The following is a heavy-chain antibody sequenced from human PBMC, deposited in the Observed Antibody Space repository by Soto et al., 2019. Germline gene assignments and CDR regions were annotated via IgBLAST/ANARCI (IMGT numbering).Heavy chain of an antibody. CDR2: FRTSGDGGTT. D-gene: IGHD3-10*01. Sequence: LRLSCAASGFTFSSYSMSWVRQAPGKGLEWVSGFRTSGDGGTTYYADSVKGRCTISRDNSKIMLFLQMNSLRAEDTAIYYCAKKVNSGPGSQYFDYWGQGTLVTVS. CDR3: AKKVNSGPGSQYFDY. CDR1: GFTFSSYS. V-gene: IGHV3-23*01. J-gene: IGHJ4*02.